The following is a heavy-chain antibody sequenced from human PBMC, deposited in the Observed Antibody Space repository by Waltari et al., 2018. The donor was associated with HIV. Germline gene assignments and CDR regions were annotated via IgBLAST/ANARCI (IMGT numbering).Heavy chain of an antibody. CDR3: TRDGLYYDFWSGYPGY. V-gene: IGHV3-49*03. D-gene: IGHD3-3*01. Sequence: EVQLVASGGGLVQPGRSLRLSCTASGFTFGAYVMSWFRQAPGKGLEWVGFIRSKAYGGTTEYAASVKGRFTISRDDSKSIAYLQMNSLKTEDTAVYYCTRDGLYYDFWSGYPGYWGQGTLVTVSS. CDR2: IRSKAYGGTT. J-gene: IGHJ4*02. CDR1: GFTFGAYV.